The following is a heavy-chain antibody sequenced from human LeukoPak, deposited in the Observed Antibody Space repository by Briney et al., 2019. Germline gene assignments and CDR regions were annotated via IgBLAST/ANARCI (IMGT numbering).Heavy chain of an antibody. J-gene: IGHJ3*02. V-gene: IGHV3-23*01. CDR1: GFTFSSYA. D-gene: IGHD6-25*01. CDR2: ISGSGGST. CDR3: AKASRRLTGLKFDAFDI. Sequence: GGSLRLSCAASGFTFSSYAMSWVRQAPGKGLEWVSAISGSGGSTYYADSVKGRFTISRDNSKNTLYLQMNSLRAEDTAVYYCAKASRRLTGLKFDAFDIWGQETMVTVSS.